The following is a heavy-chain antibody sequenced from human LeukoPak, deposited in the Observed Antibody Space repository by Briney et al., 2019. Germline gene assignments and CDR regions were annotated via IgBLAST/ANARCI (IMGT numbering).Heavy chain of an antibody. V-gene: IGHV3-53*04. CDR3: ARVVYGSGDYFDY. CDR2: IYSGGST. Sequence: GGSLRLSCAASGFTFSSYAMSWVRQAPGRGLEWVSVIYSGGSTYYADSVKGRFTISRHNSKNTLYLQMNSLRAEDTAVYYCARVVYGSGDYFDYWGQGTLVTVPS. CDR1: GFTFSSYA. J-gene: IGHJ4*02. D-gene: IGHD3-10*01.